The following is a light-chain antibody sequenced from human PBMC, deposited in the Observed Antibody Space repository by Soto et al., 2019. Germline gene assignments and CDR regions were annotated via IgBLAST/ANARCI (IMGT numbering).Light chain of an antibody. J-gene: IGKJ1*01. V-gene: IGKV1-39*01. CDR1: QSISNF. CDR3: QKSYSTPRT. CDR2: AAS. Sequence: EIQMTQSPASLSVSAVDRVTLSCRASQSISNFLNWYQQKPGKAPQLLIYAASRWHSGVPPRFSGSGAGTDFPLTISSLQPEDFAAYYCQKSYSTPRTFGQGTTVDIK.